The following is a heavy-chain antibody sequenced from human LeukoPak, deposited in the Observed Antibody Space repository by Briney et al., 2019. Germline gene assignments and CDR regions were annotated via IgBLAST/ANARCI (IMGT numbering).Heavy chain of an antibody. CDR3: ASRKLGNDY. CDR1: GGSVSDYY. V-gene: IGHV4-59*02. D-gene: IGHD7-27*01. J-gene: IGHJ4*01. Sequence: SETLSLTCTVSGGSVSDYYWSWIRQSPGKGLEWIGYIYYTGSSSYNPSLRSRVTISADTSKNQFSLRLSSVTAADTAVYYCASRKLGNDYWGQGTLVTVSS. CDR2: IYYTGSS.